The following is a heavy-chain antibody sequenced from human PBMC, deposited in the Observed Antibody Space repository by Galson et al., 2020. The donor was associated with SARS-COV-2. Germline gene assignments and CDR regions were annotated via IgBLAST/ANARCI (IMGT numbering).Heavy chain of an antibody. Sequence: ASVKVSCNVSGYTLTEFSMHCVRQAPRKGLQWMGGFDPEDGETTNAQKFQGRVTMTEDTSTDTAYMELSSLRSADTAVYYCATGPVNYYDSSGYWYYYGMDVWGQGTTVTVSS. CDR2: FDPEDGET. CDR3: ATGPVNYYDSSGYWYYYGMDV. D-gene: IGHD3-22*01. J-gene: IGHJ6*02. V-gene: IGHV1-24*01. CDR1: GYTLTEFS.